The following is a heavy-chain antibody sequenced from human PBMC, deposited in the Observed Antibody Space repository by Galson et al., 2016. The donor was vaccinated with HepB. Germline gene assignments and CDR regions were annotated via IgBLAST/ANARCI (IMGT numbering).Heavy chain of an antibody. D-gene: IGHD3-9*01. Sequence: QSGAEVKEPGESLRISCQGSGYTFTNHWIAWVRQVPGKGLEWMGIIFAGDSDTRYSSSFQGRITLSVDKSITTAFLQWSGLQASDTATYYCAKSTTGFQAFDVWGRGTMVTVSS. CDR3: AKSTTGFQAFDV. V-gene: IGHV5-51*01. CDR2: IFAGDSDT. CDR1: GYTFTNHW. J-gene: IGHJ3*01.